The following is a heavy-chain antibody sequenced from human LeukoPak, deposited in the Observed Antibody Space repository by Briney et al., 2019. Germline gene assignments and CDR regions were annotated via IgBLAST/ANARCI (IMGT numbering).Heavy chain of an antibody. Sequence: PSETLSLTCAVSGYSISSGYYWGWIRPPPGKGLEWVGSIYHSGSTYYNPSLKSRVTISVDTSKNQFSLKLSSVTAADTAVYYCARYISQGYYFDYWGQGTLVTVSS. J-gene: IGHJ4*02. CDR3: ARYISQGYYFDY. V-gene: IGHV4-38-2*01. CDR1: GYSISSGYY. CDR2: IYHSGST.